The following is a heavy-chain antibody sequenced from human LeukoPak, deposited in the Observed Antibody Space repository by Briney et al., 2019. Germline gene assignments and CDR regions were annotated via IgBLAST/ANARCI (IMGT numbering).Heavy chain of an antibody. V-gene: IGHV3-21*01. CDR1: GFTISSSY. Sequence: GGSLILSCAASGFTISSSYMSWVRQAPGKGLEWVASISSRSNYIYYADSLKGRVTVSRDNARNSLFLQMTSLRAEDTAVYYCARDYLGFGESGFDYWGQGTQVIVSS. J-gene: IGHJ4*02. CDR2: ISSRSNYI. CDR3: ARDYLGFGESGFDY. D-gene: IGHD3-10*01.